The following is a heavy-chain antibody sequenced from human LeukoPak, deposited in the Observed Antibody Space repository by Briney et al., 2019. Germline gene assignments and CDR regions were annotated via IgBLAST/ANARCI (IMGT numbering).Heavy chain of an antibody. CDR1: GFTFSNYW. J-gene: IGHJ3*02. V-gene: IGHV3-33*08. CDR2: IWYDGSNK. Sequence: QPGGSLRLSCAASGFTFSNYWMHWVRQAPGKGLEWVAVIWYDGSNKYYADSVKGRFTISRDNSKNTLYLQMNSLRAEDTAVYYCAREDYYDPWGAFDIWGQGTMVTVSS. D-gene: IGHD3-22*01. CDR3: AREDYYDPWGAFDI.